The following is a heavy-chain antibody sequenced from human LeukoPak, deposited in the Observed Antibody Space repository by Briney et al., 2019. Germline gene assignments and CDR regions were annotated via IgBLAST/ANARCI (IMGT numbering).Heavy chain of an antibody. CDR1: GGSINSYY. Sequence: SETLSLICTVSGGSINSYYWSWIRQPAGKGLEWIGRIYTSGSINYNPSLKSRVSMSIDTSKNQFSLKLSSVTAADTAVYYCAREKDFSLWDAAVDYWGQGTLVTVSS. CDR3: AREKDFSLWDAAVDY. D-gene: IGHD3-3*01. J-gene: IGHJ4*02. V-gene: IGHV4-4*07. CDR2: IYTSGSI.